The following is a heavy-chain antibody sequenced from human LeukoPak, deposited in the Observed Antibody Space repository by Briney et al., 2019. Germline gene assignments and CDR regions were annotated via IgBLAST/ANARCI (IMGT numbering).Heavy chain of an antibody. V-gene: IGHV3-23*01. CDR1: GFTFSSYA. Sequence: PGGSLRLSCAASGFTFSSYAMSWVRQAPGKGLEWVSAISGSGGSTYYADSVKGRFTISRDNSKNTLYLQMNSLRAEDTAVYYCAKTGVETREGHWFGELFYYYYMDVWGKGTTVTVSS. CDR2: ISGSGGST. D-gene: IGHD3-10*01. J-gene: IGHJ6*03. CDR3: AKTGVETREGHWFGELFYYYYMDV.